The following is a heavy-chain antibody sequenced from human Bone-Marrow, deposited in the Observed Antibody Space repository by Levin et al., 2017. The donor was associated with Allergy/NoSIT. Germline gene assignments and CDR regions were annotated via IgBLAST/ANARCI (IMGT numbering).Heavy chain of an antibody. CDR2: IYGNDDQ. CDR1: GFSLTPSEVL. V-gene: IGHV2-5*01. D-gene: IGHD4-17*01. J-gene: IGHJ4*02. Sequence: SGPTLVKPTQTLTLTCTFSGFSLTPSEVLVGWVRQPPGKALEWLAFIYGNDDQRYSPSLKSRLTITKDTSKNQVVLRMINMDPVDTATYYCAHRTSVTAIDYWGQGTLVTVSS. CDR3: AHRTSVTAIDY.